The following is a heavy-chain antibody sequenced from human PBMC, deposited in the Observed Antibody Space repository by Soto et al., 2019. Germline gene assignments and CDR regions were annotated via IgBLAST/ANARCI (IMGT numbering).Heavy chain of an antibody. CDR2: TYYRSKWYN. D-gene: IGHD5-12*01. J-gene: IGHJ6*02. CDR3: ARSPYGGYDWWRYYYGMDV. Sequence: SRTLSLTCAISGDSVSSNSAAWNWIRQSPSRGLEWLGRTYYRSKWYNDYAVSVKSRITINPDTSKNQFSLQLNSVTPEDTAVYYCARSPYGGYDWWRYYYGMDVWGQGTTVTVSS. V-gene: IGHV6-1*01. CDR1: GDSVSSNSAA.